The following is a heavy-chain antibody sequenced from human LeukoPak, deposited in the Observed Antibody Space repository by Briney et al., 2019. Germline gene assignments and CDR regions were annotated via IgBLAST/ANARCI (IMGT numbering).Heavy chain of an antibody. CDR3: ARSPITPGAFDI. CDR2: IYYSGST. CDR1: GGAISSYY. J-gene: IGHJ3*02. Sequence: SETLSLTCTVSGGAISSYYWSWIRQPPGKGLEWIGYIYYSGSTNYNPSLKSRVTISVDTSKNQFSLKLSSVTAADTAVYYCARSPITPGAFDIWGQGTMVTVSS. D-gene: IGHD5-12*01. V-gene: IGHV4-59*01.